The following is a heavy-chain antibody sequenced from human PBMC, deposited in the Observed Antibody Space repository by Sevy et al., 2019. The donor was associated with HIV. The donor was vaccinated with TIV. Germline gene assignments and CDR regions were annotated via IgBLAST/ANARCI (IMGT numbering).Heavy chain of an antibody. CDR1: GYTFTSYG. V-gene: IGHV1-18*01. D-gene: IGHD6-19*01. CDR3: ARDSTDSGWMTAEYFQH. J-gene: IGHJ1*01. Sequence: ASVKVSCKASGYTFTSYGISWVRQAPGQGLEWMGWISAYNGNTNYAQKLQGRVTMTTDTSTSTAYMELRSLRSDDTAVYYCARDSTDSGWMTAEYFQHWGQGTLVTVSS. CDR2: ISAYNGNT.